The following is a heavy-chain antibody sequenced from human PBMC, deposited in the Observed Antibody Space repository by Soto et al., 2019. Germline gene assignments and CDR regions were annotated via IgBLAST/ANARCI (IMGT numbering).Heavy chain of an antibody. D-gene: IGHD2-15*01. CDR1: GGTFSSYA. CDR2: IIPIFGTA. J-gene: IGHJ5*02. Sequence: QVQLVQSGAEVKKPGSSVKVSCKASGGTFSSYAISWVRQAPGQGLEWMGGIIPIFGTANYAQKFQGRVTITADESTSTAYMELSSLRSEDTAVYYCARVGNLGWCSGGSCYVGWFDPWGQGTLVTVSS. CDR3: ARVGNLGWCSGGSCYVGWFDP. V-gene: IGHV1-69*01.